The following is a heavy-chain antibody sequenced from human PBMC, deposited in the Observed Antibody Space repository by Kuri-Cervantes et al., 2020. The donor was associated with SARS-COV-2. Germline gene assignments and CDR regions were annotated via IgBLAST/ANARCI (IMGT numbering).Heavy chain of an antibody. D-gene: IGHD3-10*01. CDR3: ARAGREGLLWFGDSYYYYYMDV. V-gene: IGHV1-69*13. Sequence: SVKVSCKASGGTFSSYAISWVRQAPGQGLEWMGGIIPIFGTANYAQKFQGRVTITADESTSTAYMELSSLRSEDTAVYYCARAGREGLLWFGDSYYYYYMDVWGKGTTVTVSS. CDR2: IIPIFGTA. J-gene: IGHJ6*03. CDR1: GGTFSSYA.